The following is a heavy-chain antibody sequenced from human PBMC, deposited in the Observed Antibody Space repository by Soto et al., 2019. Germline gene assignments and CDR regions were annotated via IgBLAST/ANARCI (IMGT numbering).Heavy chain of an antibody. V-gene: IGHV1-8*01. D-gene: IGHD2-15*01. CDR2: MNPNSGNT. CDR1: GYTFTSYA. J-gene: IGHJ5*02. CDR3: ARGRMGVVVVAATWFGFDP. Sequence: VSVKASCKASGYTFTSYAINWVRQATGQGLEWMGWMNPNSGNTGYAQKFQGRVTMTRNTSISTAYMELSSLRSEDTAVYYCARGRMGVVVVAATWFGFDPWGQGTLVTVSS.